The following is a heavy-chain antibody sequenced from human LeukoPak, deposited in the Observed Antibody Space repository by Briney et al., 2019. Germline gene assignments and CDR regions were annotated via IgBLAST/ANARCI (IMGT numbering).Heavy chain of an antibody. CDR3: ARAYDYDSSVPLGD. V-gene: IGHV1-2*02. CDR2: INANGGGT. Sequence: GASVKLSCKASGYTFTGYYMHWVRQAPGQGLEWMGWINANGGGTNYAQKFQGRVTMTRDTSISTAYMEVSRLRSGDTAVYYCARAYDYDSSVPLGDWGQGTLVTVSS. J-gene: IGHJ4*02. D-gene: IGHD3-22*01. CDR1: GYTFTGYY.